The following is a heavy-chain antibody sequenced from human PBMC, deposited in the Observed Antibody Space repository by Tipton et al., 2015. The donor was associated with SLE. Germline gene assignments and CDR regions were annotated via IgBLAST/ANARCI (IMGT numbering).Heavy chain of an antibody. CDR2: ISTFNGKT. J-gene: IGHJ4*02. Sequence: QVQLVQSGAEVKKPGASVKVSCKASGYTFTTYGVTWVRQAPGQGLEWMGWISTFNGKTNYSQQLQGRVTLTTDTSTSTAYMELRSLTSDDTAVYYCAREHFYQSSGYYLGFYYFDYWGQGTLVTVSS. D-gene: IGHD3-22*01. CDR1: GYTFTTYG. CDR3: AREHFYQSSGYYLGFYYFDY. V-gene: IGHV1-18*01.